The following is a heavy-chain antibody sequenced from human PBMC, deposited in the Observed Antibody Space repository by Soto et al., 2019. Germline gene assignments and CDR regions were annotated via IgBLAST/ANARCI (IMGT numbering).Heavy chain of an antibody. D-gene: IGHD2-15*01. CDR2: IYPGDSDA. CDR3: ARQGDMDATPAYAFDI. Sequence: XASLNLPCQSSGRTFITHLMASVPWMPGKGLEWMRIIYPGDSDARYSPSFAGQVTISVDKSITTAYLHWSSREASDSAVYYCARQGDMDATPAYAFDIWGQGTLVTVSS. V-gene: IGHV5-51*01. J-gene: IGHJ3*02. CDR1: GRTFITHL.